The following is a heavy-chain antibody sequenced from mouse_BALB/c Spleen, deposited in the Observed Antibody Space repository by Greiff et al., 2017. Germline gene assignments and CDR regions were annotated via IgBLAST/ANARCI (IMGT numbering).Heavy chain of an antibody. Sequence: QVQLQQSGAELVRPGSSVKISCKASGYAFSSYWMNWVKQRPGQGLEWIGQIYPGDGDTNYNGKFKDKATLTADKSSSTAYMQLSSLTSEDSAVYFCARGYGNYAMDYWGQGTSVTVSS. CDR1: GYAFSSYW. J-gene: IGHJ4*01. CDR3: ARGYGNYAMDY. D-gene: IGHD2-10*02. CDR2: IYPGDGDT. V-gene: IGHV1-80*01.